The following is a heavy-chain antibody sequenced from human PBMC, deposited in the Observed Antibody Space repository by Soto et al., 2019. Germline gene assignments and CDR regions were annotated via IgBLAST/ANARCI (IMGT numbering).Heavy chain of an antibody. CDR2: ISGSGGST. Sequence: GGSLRLSCVASGFTFSRYAMSWVRQAPGKGLEWVSAISGSGGSTYYADSVKGRFTISRDNSKNTLYLQMNSLRAEDTAVYYCAKDGARFVAVAAPRYYYYGMAVRGKVPTVTISS. D-gene: IGHD6-19*01. J-gene: IGHJ6*04. V-gene: IGHV3-23*01. CDR3: AKDGARFVAVAAPRYYYYGMAV. CDR1: GFTFSRYA.